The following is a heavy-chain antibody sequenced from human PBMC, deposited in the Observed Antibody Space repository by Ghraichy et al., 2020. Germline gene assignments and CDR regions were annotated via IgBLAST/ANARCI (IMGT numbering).Heavy chain of an antibody. J-gene: IGHJ4*02. CDR2: INQDGSER. D-gene: IGHD6-19*01. CDR1: GSTSDTHW. Sequence: LSLTCAASGSTSDTHWMTWVRQAPGKGLEWVANINQDGSERYYVDSVRGRFTISRDNAKNSLYLQMNSLRVDDTALYYCVGANGWIFDYWGQGTLVTVSS. V-gene: IGHV3-7*04. CDR3: VGANGWIFDY.